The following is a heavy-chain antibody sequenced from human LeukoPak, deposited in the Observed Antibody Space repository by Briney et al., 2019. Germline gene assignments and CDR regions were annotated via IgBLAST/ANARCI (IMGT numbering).Heavy chain of an antibody. CDR1: EYSFATYW. J-gene: IGHJ4*02. CDR2: IFPGDSDT. V-gene: IGHV5-51*01. Sequence: GESLKISCKGSEYSFATYWIGWVRQMPGQGLEWMAIIFPGDSDTRYSPSFQGQVTISADKSISTAYLQWSSLKASDTAIYYCASEYCSGGNCYFDYWGRGTLVTVSS. D-gene: IGHD2-15*01. CDR3: ASEYCSGGNCYFDY.